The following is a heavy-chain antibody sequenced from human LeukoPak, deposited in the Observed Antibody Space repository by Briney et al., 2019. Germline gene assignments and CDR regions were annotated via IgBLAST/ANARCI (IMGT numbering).Heavy chain of an antibody. CDR3: ARVRRDGYEGFYYYYYMDV. Sequence: ASVKVSCKASGYTFTSYYMHWVRQAPGQGLEWMGIINPSGGSTSYAQKFQGRVTMTRDMSTSTVYMELSSLRSEDTAVYYCARVRRDGYEGFYYYYYMDVWGKGTTVTVSS. CDR1: GYTFTSYY. V-gene: IGHV1-46*01. D-gene: IGHD5-24*01. J-gene: IGHJ6*03. CDR2: INPSGGST.